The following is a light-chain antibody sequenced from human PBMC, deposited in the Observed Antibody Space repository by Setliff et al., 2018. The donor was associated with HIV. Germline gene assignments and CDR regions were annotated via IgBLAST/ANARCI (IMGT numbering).Light chain of an antibody. CDR3: CSYAGSYTSLYV. V-gene: IGLV2-11*01. Sequence: QSVLTQPRSVSGSPGQSVTISCTGTSSDVGGYNYVSWYQHLPGKAPKLMIYDVTKRPSGVPDRFSGSKSGNTASLTISGLQSEDEADYYCCSYAGSYTSLYVFGTRTKVTVL. CDR2: DVT. J-gene: IGLJ1*01. CDR1: SSDVGGYNY.